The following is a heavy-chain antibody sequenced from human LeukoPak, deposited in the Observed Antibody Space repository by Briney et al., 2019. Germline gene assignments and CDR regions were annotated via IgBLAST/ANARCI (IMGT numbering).Heavy chain of an antibody. CDR2: INHSGST. CDR1: GGSFSGYY. Sequence: PSETLSLTCAVYGGSFSGYYWSWIRQPPGKGLEWIGEINHSGSTNYNPSLKRRVTISVDTSKNQFSLKLSSVTAAGRAGDYCARGLDSYIWGSYRYTRTIPFGYWGQGTLVTVSS. D-gene: IGHD3-16*02. CDR3: ARGLDSYIWGSYRYTRTIPFGY. J-gene: IGHJ4*02. V-gene: IGHV4-34*01.